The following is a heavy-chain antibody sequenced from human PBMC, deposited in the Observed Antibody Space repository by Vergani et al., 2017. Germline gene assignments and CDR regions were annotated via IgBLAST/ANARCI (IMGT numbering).Heavy chain of an antibody. CDR2: IKSKTDGGTT. Sequence: EVQLVESGGGLVKPGGSLRLSCAASGFTFSNAWMSWVRQAPGKGLEWVGRIKSKTDGGTTDYAAHVKGRFTISRDDSNNSLYLQMNSLRAEDTAVYYCAKDLVYYGSGECPDYWGQGTLVTVSS. J-gene: IGHJ4*02. V-gene: IGHV3-15*01. CDR1: GFTFSNAW. D-gene: IGHD3-10*01. CDR3: AKDLVYYGSGECPDY.